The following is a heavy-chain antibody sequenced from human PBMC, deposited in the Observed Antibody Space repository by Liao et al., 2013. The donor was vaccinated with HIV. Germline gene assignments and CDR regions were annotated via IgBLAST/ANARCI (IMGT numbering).Heavy chain of an antibody. V-gene: IGHV4-34*01. CDR1: GGSFSGYS. CDR2: SIKVANT. D-gene: IGHD1-26*01. Sequence: QVRLQQWGAGLLKPSETLSLTCAVYGGSFSGYSWTWIRQPPGKGRGVDWGKSIKVANTKYNPSLKSRVTISVDTSKNQFSLKLSSVTAADTAVYYCARGGRVAYSGPYPLRYWGQGTLVTVSS. CDR3: ARGGRVAYSGPYPLRY. J-gene: IGHJ4*02.